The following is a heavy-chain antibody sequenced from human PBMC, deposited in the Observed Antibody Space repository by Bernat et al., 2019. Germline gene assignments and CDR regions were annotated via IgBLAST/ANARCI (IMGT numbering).Heavy chain of an antibody. Sequence: EVQLLESGGGLVQPGGSLRLSCAASGFTFSSYAMSWVRQAPGKGLEWVSAISGSGGSTYYADSVKGRLTISRDNSKNTLYLQRNSLRAEETAVYYCAKSLLSVVVVAATWFDPWGQGTLVTVSS. V-gene: IGHV3-23*01. J-gene: IGHJ5*02. CDR3: AKSLLSVVVVAATWFDP. CDR2: ISGSGGST. CDR1: GFTFSSYA. D-gene: IGHD2-15*01.